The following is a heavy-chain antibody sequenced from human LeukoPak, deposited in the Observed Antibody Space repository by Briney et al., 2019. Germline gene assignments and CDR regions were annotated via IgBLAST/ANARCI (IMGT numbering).Heavy chain of an antibody. Sequence: SETLSLTCTVSGGSISGYYWTWIRQPPGKGLEWIGYISYSGSINYNPSLKSRVTISVDTSKNQFSLKLRFVTAADTAVYYCARPDYSSGWYYFDYWGQGTLVTVSS. D-gene: IGHD6-19*01. J-gene: IGHJ4*02. CDR2: ISYSGSI. CDR3: ARPDYSSGWYYFDY. CDR1: GGSISGYY. V-gene: IGHV4-59*08.